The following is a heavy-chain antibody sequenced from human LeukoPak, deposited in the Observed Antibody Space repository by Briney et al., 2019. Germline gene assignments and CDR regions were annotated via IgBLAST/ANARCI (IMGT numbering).Heavy chain of an antibody. CDR1: GFTFSSYG. J-gene: IGHJ6*03. CDR3: AKAPGVYYYYMDV. Sequence: PGRSLRLSCAASGFTFSSYGMHWVRQAPGKGLEWVALISYDGSNKYYADSVKGRFTISRDNSKNTLYLQMNSLRAEDTAVYYCAKAPGVYYYYMDVWGKGTTVTISS. V-gene: IGHV3-30*18. CDR2: ISYDGSNK.